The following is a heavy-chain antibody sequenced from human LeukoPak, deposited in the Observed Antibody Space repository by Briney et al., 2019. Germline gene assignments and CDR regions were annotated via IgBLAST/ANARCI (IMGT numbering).Heavy chain of an antibody. CDR3: ARDSPAITMVRGVIIGANYYYGMDV. CDR1: GGSISSYY. D-gene: IGHD3-10*01. CDR2: IYYSGST. Sequence: SETLSLTCTVSGGSISSYYWSWIRQPPGKGLEWIGYIYYSGSTNYNPSLKSRVTISVDTSKNQFSLKLSSVTAADTAVYYCARDSPAITMVRGVIIGANYYYGMDVWGQGTTVTVSS. V-gene: IGHV4-59*01. J-gene: IGHJ6*02.